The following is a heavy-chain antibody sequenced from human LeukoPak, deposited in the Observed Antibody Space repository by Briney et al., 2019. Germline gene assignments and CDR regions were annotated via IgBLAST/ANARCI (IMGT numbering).Heavy chain of an antibody. CDR3: ASYPDTADAFDI. D-gene: IGHD5-18*01. Sequence: GGSLRLSCAASGFTFSSYSMNLVRQAPGKGLEWVSYISSSSSTIYYADSVKGRFTISRDNAKNSLYLQMNSLRAEDTAVYYCASYPDTADAFDIWGQGTMVTVSS. CDR1: GFTFSSYS. V-gene: IGHV3-48*01. CDR2: ISSSSSTI. J-gene: IGHJ3*02.